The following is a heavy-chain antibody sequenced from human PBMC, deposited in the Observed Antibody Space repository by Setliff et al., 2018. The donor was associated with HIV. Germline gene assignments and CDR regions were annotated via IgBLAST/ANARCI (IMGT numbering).Heavy chain of an antibody. CDR2: IYYSGST. V-gene: IGHV4-59*01. CDR1: GGSISSYS. D-gene: IGHD3-22*01. Sequence: SETLSLTCTVSGGSISSYSWSWIRQPPGKGLEWIGYIYYSGSTNYNPSLKSRVTKAVDTSKNQFSLKLSSVTAADTAVYYCARMDNYDSSGLEAFDIWGQGTMVTVS. J-gene: IGHJ3*02. CDR3: ARMDNYDSSGLEAFDI.